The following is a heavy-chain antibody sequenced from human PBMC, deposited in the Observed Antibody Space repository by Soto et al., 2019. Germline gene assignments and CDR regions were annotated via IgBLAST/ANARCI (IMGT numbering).Heavy chain of an antibody. J-gene: IGHJ5*02. CDR2: MNPNSGNT. D-gene: IGHD2-15*01. CDR3: ARGLARAVAVEFDNWFDP. V-gene: IGHV1-8*01. CDR1: GYTFTSYD. Sequence: QVQLVQSGAEVKKPGASVKVSCKASGYTFTSYDINWVRQATGQGLEWMGWMNPNSGNTGYAQKFQGRVTMTRNTSISTAYMELSSLRSEDTAVYYWARGLARAVAVEFDNWFDPWGQGTLVTVSS.